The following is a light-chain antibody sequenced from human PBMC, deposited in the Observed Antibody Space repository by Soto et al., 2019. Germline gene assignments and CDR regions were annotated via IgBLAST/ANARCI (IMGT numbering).Light chain of an antibody. CDR2: AAS. CDR3: QQTYSTPWT. Sequence: DIQMTQSPSSLSASVGGRLTITCRASQSISTYLNWYQQKPGKAPKLLMYAASSLLSGVPSRFSGSGSGTDFTLTISSLQPEDFATYYCQQTYSTPWTFGQGTKVDIK. V-gene: IGKV1-39*01. J-gene: IGKJ1*01. CDR1: QSISTY.